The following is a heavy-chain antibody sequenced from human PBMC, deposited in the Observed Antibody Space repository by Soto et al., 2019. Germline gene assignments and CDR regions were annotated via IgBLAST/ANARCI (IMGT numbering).Heavy chain of an antibody. D-gene: IGHD3-16*02. Sequence: SETLSLTCTVSGDSISNGDCYWSWIRQPPGRGLEWIGYIDSSGSTYYNPSLKSRLTMSVDMSKNQFSLRLTSVTAADTAVYYCASRYLYWGQGLLVTVYS. V-gene: IGHV4-30-4*01. CDR1: GDSISNGDCY. J-gene: IGHJ4*02. CDR3: ASRYLY. CDR2: IDSSGST.